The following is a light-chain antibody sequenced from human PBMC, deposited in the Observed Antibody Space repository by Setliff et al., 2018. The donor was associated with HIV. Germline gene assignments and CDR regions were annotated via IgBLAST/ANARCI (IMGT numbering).Light chain of an antibody. J-gene: IGLJ1*01. CDR1: SGDVGGYNL. CDR3: CSYAGSYTFV. CDR2: DVS. V-gene: IGLV2-11*01. Sequence: QSALTQPAAVSGSPGQSITISCAGTSGDVGGYNLVSWYQQRPGIVPKLLIYDVSKRPSGVPARFSGFKSGNTASLTIFGLQPEDEADYYCCSYAGSYTFVFGTGTKVTVL.